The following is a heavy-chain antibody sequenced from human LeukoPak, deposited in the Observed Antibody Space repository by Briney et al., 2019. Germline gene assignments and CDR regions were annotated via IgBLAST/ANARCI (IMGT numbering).Heavy chain of an antibody. CDR3: AREIGSSGWFDAFDI. CDR1: GFTFNTYT. J-gene: IGHJ3*02. CDR2: INWNGGST. V-gene: IGHV3-20*04. D-gene: IGHD6-19*01. Sequence: PGGSLRLSCAASGFTFNTYTMNWVRQAPGKGLEWVSGINWNGGSTGYADSVKGRFTISRDNAKNSLYLQMNSLRAEDTALYYCAREIGSSGWFDAFDIWGQGTMVTVSS.